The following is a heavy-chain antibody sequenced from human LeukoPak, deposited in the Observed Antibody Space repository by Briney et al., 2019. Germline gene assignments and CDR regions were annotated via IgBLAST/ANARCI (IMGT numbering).Heavy chain of an antibody. Sequence: ASVKVSCKASGYTFTSYGISWVRQAPGQGLEWMGWISAYNGNTNYAQKLQGRVTMTTDTSTSTAYMELRSLRSDDTAVYYCARVYYYDSSDSAWDAFDIWGQGTMVTVSS. CDR2: ISAYNGNT. CDR3: ARVYYYDSSDSAWDAFDI. D-gene: IGHD3-22*01. J-gene: IGHJ3*02. V-gene: IGHV1-18*01. CDR1: GYTFTSYG.